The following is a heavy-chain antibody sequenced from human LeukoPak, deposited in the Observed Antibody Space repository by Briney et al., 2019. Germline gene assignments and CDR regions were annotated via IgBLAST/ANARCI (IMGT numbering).Heavy chain of an antibody. J-gene: IGHJ3*02. CDR3: ARLGVGAFDI. V-gene: IGHV4-39*01. CDR2: IHYSGST. Sequence: SETLSLTCTVSGGSISSSSYYWGWIRQPPGKGLEWTGSIHYSGSTYYNPSLKSRVTISVDTSKNQFSLKLSSVTAADTAVYYCARLGVGAFDIWGQGTMVTVSS. D-gene: IGHD2-15*01. CDR1: GGSISSSSYY.